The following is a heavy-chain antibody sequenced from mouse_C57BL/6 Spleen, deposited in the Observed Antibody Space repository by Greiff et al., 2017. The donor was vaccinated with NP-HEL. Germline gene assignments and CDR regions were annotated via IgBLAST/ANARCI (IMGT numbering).Heavy chain of an antibody. V-gene: IGHV1-69*01. J-gene: IGHJ2*01. CDR3: ARWGLYDDFDY. CDR2: IDPSDSYT. Sequence: QVQLQQPGAELVMPGASVKLSCKASGYTFTSYWMHWVKQRPGQGLEWIGEIDPSDSYTNYNQKFKGKSTLTVDKSSSTAYMQLSSLTSEDSAVYYCARWGLYDDFDYWGQGTTLTVSS. D-gene: IGHD2-12*01. CDR1: GYTFTSYW.